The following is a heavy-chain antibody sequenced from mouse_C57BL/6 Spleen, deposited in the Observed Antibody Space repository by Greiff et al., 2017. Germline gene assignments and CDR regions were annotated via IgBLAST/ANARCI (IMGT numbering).Heavy chain of an antibody. CDR3: ARGGSSLYAMDY. CDR1: GYTFTSYW. Sequence: QVQLQQPGAELVKPGASVKMSCKASGYTFTSYWITWVKLRPGQGLEWIGDIYPGSGSTNYNEKFKSKATLTVDTSSSTAYMQLSSLTSEDSAVYYCARGGSSLYAMDYWGQGTSVTVSS. CDR2: IYPGSGST. D-gene: IGHD1-1*01. V-gene: IGHV1-55*01. J-gene: IGHJ4*01.